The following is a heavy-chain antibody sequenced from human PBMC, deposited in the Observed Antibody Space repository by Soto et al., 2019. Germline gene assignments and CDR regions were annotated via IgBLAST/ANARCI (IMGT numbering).Heavy chain of an antibody. D-gene: IGHD3-10*01. CDR2: INHSGST. Sequence: QVQLQQWGAGLLKPSETLSLTCAVYGGSFSGYYWSWIRQPPGKGLEWIGEINHSGSTNYNPSLKSSVTISVDTAKNQFSLKLSSVTAADTAVYYCAGFGELFLGVWGQGTTVTVSS. CDR3: AGFGELFLGV. CDR1: GGSFSGYY. J-gene: IGHJ6*02. V-gene: IGHV4-34*01.